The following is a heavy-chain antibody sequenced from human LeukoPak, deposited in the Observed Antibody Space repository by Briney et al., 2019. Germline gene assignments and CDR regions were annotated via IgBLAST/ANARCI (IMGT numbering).Heavy chain of an antibody. D-gene: IGHD6-19*01. J-gene: IGHJ5*02. V-gene: IGHV3-30*02. Sequence: GGSLRLSCAASGFTFNNYGMHWVRQAPGKGLEWLAFIRYDGSNTYYADSVKGRFTISRDNSKNTLYLQMNSLRAEDTAVYYCAKDPLRMAVAGTWFDPWGQGTLVTVSS. CDR3: AKDPLRMAVAGTWFDP. CDR2: IRYDGSNT. CDR1: GFTFNNYG.